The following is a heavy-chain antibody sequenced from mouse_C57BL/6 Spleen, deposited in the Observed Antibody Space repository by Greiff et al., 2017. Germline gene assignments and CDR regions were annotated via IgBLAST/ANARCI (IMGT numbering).Heavy chain of an antibody. J-gene: IGHJ4*01. Sequence: VQRVESGAELAKPGASVKLSCKASGYTFTSYWMHWVKQRPGQGLEWIGYINPSSGYTKYNQKFKDKATLTADKSSSTDYMQLSSLTYEDSAVYYCASPDGYYAMDYWGQGTSVTVSS. CDR2: INPSSGYT. D-gene: IGHD2-3*01. CDR1: GYTFTSYW. V-gene: IGHV1-7*01. CDR3: ASPDGYYAMDY.